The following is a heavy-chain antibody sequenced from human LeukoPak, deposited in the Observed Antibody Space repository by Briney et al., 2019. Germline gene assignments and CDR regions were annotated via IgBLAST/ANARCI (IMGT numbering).Heavy chain of an antibody. CDR3: ARGPHCSSTSCYTRYYYYYYMDV. J-gene: IGHJ6*03. CDR1: GGSISSYY. CDR2: IYTSGST. V-gene: IGHV4-4*07. D-gene: IGHD2-2*02. Sequence: PSETLSLTCTVSGGSISSYYWSWIRQPAGKGLEWIGRIYTSGSTNYNPSLKSRVTMSVDTSKNQFSPKLSSVTAADTAVYYCARGPHCSSTSCYTRYYYYYYMDVWGKGTTVTVSS.